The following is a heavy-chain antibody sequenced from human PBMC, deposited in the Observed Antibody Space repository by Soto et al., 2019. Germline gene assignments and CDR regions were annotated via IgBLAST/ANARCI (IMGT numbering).Heavy chain of an antibody. Sequence: PSETLSLTCTVSGGSISSYYWSWIRQPPGKGLEWIGYIYYSGSTNYNPSLKSRVTISVDTSKNQFSLKLSSVTAADTAVYYCARGTGIAARLFDYWGQGTLVTVSS. CDR3: ARGTGIAARLFDY. J-gene: IGHJ4*02. D-gene: IGHD6-6*01. CDR1: GGSISSYY. CDR2: IYYSGST. V-gene: IGHV4-59*01.